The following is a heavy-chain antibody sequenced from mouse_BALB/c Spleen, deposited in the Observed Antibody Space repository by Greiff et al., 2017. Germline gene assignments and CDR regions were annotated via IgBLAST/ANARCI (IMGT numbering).Heavy chain of an antibody. J-gene: IGHJ4*01. CDR1: GFAFSSYD. Sequence: EVHLVESGGGLVKPGGSLKLSCAASGFAFSSYDMSWVRQTPEKRLEWVAYISSGGGSTYYPDTVEGRFTISRDNAKNTLYLQMSSLKSEDTAMYYCARRYGAVDYWGQGTSVTVSS. CDR3: ARRYGAVDY. CDR2: ISSGGGST. D-gene: IGHD1-1*02. V-gene: IGHV5-12-1*01.